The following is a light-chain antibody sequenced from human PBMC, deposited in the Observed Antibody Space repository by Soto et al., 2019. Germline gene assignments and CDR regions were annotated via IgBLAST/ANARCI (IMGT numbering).Light chain of an antibody. Sequence: EIVLTQSAATLSLSPGERATLSCRASQSVSSYLAWYQQKPGQAPRLLIYDASNRATGIPARFSGTGSGTDFSHTISSLEPEDFAVYYCQQRSNWPWTFGQGTKVEI. CDR3: QQRSNWPWT. V-gene: IGKV3-11*01. J-gene: IGKJ1*01. CDR2: DAS. CDR1: QSVSSY.